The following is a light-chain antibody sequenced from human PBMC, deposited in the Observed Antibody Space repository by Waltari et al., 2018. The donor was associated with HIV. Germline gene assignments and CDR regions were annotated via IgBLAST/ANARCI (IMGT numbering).Light chain of an antibody. J-gene: IGLJ2*01. CDR1: PTDFAPLHY. CDR2: EAD. V-gene: IGLV2-14*01. Sequence: QSALPHPASVSGSPFPSIPLSCTRPPTDFAPLHYFSWYQQHAGYAHKRIVFEADYRPAGVSDRFSASKSGNSASLTISDLQAEDEADYFCSSYTSKNFLTFGGGTKLTVL. CDR3: SSYTSKNFLT.